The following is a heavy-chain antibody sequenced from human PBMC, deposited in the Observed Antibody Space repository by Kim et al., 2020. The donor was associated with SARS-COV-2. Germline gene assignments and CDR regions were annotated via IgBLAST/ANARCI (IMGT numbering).Heavy chain of an antibody. Sequence: SRVTISVDTSKNQFSLKLSSVTAADTAVYYCARDNYYYDSSGTPSKWFDPWGQGTLVTVSS. V-gene: IGHV4-39*07. CDR3: ARDNYYYDSSGTPSKWFDP. D-gene: IGHD3-22*01. J-gene: IGHJ5*02.